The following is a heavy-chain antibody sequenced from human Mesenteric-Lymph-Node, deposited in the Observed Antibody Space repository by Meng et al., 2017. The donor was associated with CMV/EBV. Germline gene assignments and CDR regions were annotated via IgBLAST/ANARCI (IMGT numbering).Heavy chain of an antibody. CDR1: GDSISSGGHY. J-gene: IGHJ4*02. D-gene: IGHD5-24*01. CDR3: ARGVSGYNYGADY. V-gene: IGHV4-31*02. Sequence: VSGDSISSGGHYWNWIRQYPGKGLEWIGYIYYTGSAYYNPSLKSRITISVDTSKNQFSLKLTSATAADTAVYYCARGVSGYNYGADYRGQGILVTVSS. CDR2: IYYTGSA.